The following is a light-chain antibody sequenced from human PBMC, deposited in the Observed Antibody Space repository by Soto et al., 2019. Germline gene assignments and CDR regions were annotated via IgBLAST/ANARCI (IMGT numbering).Light chain of an antibody. J-gene: IGLJ1*01. CDR1: GSDIGTYSY. V-gene: IGLV2-14*01. CDR2: EVS. Sequence: LPWPDTVSWSRRQSRPISCTGPGSDIGTYSYVSWYQQHAGKAPKLIIYEVSHRPSGVSNRFSGSKSGSTASLTISGLQAEDEAHYYCSSSTGISNLVFGTGTKVTVL. CDR3: SSSTGISNLV.